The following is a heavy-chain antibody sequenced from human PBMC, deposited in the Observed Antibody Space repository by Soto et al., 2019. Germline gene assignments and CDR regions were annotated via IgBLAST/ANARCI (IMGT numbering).Heavy chain of an antibody. CDR1: GGTFSSYA. D-gene: IGHD1-26*01. V-gene: IGHV1-69*06. J-gene: IGHJ6*02. CDR2: IIPIFGTA. Sequence: ASVKVSCKASGGTFSSYAISWVRQAPGQGLEWMGGIIPIFGTANYAQKFQGRVTITADKSSSTAYMELSSLRSEDTAVYYCARGEWELLPGYPPISPNYGMDVWGQGTTVTVSS. CDR3: ARGEWELLPGYPPISPNYGMDV.